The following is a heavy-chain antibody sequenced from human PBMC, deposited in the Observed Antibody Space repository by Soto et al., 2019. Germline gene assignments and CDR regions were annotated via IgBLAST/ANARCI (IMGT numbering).Heavy chain of an antibody. CDR3: AREGMSRPRWVFDY. D-gene: IGHD6-13*01. J-gene: IGHJ4*02. Sequence: EVQLVESGGGLVQPGGSLRLSCAASGFTFGSYPMHWVRQAPGKGLDYVSAISTNGDSTFYANSVKGRFTISRDNSKNTLYLQMGSLRAEDMGVYYCAREGMSRPRWVFDYWGQGTLVTASS. V-gene: IGHV3-64*01. CDR1: GFTFGSYP. CDR2: ISTNGDST.